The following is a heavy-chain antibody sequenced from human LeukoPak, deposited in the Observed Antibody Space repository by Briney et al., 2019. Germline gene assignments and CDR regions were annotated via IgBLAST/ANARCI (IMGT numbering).Heavy chain of an antibody. CDR1: GGSISSGDYY. J-gene: IGHJ4*02. CDR2: IYYSGST. V-gene: IGHV4-30-4*01. Sequence: SETLSLTCTVSGGSISSGDYYWSWIRQPPGKGLEWIGYIYYSGSTYYNPSLKSRVTISVDTSKNQFSLKLSSVTAADTAVYYCARVPYCSGGSCYYYFDYWGRGTLVTVSS. D-gene: IGHD2-15*01. CDR3: ARVPYCSGGSCYYYFDY.